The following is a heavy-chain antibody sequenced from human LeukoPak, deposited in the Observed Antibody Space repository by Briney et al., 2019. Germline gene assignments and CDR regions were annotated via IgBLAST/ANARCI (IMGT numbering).Heavy chain of an antibody. CDR1: GFTFSSYS. D-gene: IGHD3-16*01. Sequence: GGSLRLSCAASGFTFSSYSMNWVRQAPGKGLEWVSSISSSSSYIYYADSVKGRFTISRDNAKNSLYLQMNSRRAEDTAVYYCASDHLTDGYSFDYWGQGTLVTVSS. CDR3: ASDHLTDGYSFDY. V-gene: IGHV3-21*01. J-gene: IGHJ4*02. CDR2: ISSSSSYI.